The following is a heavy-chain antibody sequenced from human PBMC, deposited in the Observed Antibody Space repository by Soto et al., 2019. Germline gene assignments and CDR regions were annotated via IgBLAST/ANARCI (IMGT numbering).Heavy chain of an antibody. D-gene: IGHD3-10*01. V-gene: IGHV3-73*01. CDR1: GFTFSGSA. J-gene: IGHJ5*02. CDR3: TRLYNNFKFDP. CDR2: IKSKANNYAT. Sequence: PGGSLRLSCAISGFTFSGSAIHWVRQASGKGLEWVGRIKSKANNYATAYTASVKGRFTISRDDSRNTAYLQMNSLRADDTAIYYCTRLYNNFKFDPWGQGTLVTV.